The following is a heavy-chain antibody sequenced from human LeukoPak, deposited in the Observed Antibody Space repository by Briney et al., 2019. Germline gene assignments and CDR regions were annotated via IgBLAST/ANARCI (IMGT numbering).Heavy chain of an antibody. J-gene: IGHJ3*02. CDR3: ARDRMVVTGIRRPDDVFDM. D-gene: IGHD2-21*02. CDR2: INPSGGSI. Sequence: ASVKVSCKASGYTFTSYYMHWLRQAPGQGLEWMGIINPSGGSISYSQKFQGRVTMTRDTSTSTVYMELSSLRSEDTAVYYCARDRMVVTGIRRPDDVFDMWGQGTMVTVSS. V-gene: IGHV1-46*01. CDR1: GYTFTSYY.